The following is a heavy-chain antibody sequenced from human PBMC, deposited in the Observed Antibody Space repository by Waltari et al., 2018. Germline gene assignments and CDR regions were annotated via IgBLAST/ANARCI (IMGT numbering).Heavy chain of an antibody. J-gene: IGHJ3*02. CDR3: ARGDSWAFDI. CDR2: INQYGSEE. Sequence: ELQLVESGGGLVQPGRSLKLSCSASGFVCNNSWMCWVRQAPGKGLEWVANINQYGSEEHYVDSAKGRFTISRDNAKNAVYLQMNSLSAGDTSVYYCARGDSWAFDIWGQGTMVTVAS. D-gene: IGHD4-4*01. V-gene: IGHV3-7*01. CDR1: GFVCNNSW.